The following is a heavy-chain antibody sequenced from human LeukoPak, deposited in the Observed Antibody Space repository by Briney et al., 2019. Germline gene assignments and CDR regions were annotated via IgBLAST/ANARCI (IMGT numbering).Heavy chain of an antibody. Sequence: TGGSLRLSCAASGFTFRDYTMNWVRQAPGKGLEWVSGISWNSGSIGYADSVKGRFTISRDNAKNSLYLQMNSLRAEDTALYYCAKDRSLGAPYYYYGMDVWGQGTTVTVSS. CDR1: GFTFRDYT. V-gene: IGHV3-9*01. D-gene: IGHD1-26*01. CDR2: ISWNSGSI. CDR3: AKDRSLGAPYYYYGMDV. J-gene: IGHJ6*02.